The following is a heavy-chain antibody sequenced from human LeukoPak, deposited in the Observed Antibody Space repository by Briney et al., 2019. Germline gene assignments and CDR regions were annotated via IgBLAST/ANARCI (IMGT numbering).Heavy chain of an antibody. CDR3: ARRGYTSGYNFFDY. CDR2: TYDSGST. J-gene: IGHJ4*02. Sequence: SETLSLTCSVSGGSTSSYYWSWFRQPPGKRLELIGYTYDSGSTAYNPSLKSRVTIPLDTSKNQFSLKVTSVTAADTAIYYCARRGYTSGYNFFDYWGQGTLVTVSS. CDR1: GGSTSSYY. V-gene: IGHV4-59*08. D-gene: IGHD6-19*01.